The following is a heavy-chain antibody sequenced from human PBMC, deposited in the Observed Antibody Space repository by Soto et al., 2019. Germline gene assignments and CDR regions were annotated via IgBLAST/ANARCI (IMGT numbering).Heavy chain of an antibody. V-gene: IGHV3-23*01. D-gene: IGHD1-26*01. CDR3: AKDYFETKGPYFFDY. CDR2: IRNSGGFT. CDR1: GFTFNNYA. Sequence: VQLLESGGGLVQPGGSLRLSCAAPGFTFNNYAMNWVRQAPGKGLEWVSAIRNSGGFTYYADSVKGRFTISRDNSKNTLYLHMNSLRAEDTALYYCAKDYFETKGPYFFDYWGQGTLVTVSS. J-gene: IGHJ4*02.